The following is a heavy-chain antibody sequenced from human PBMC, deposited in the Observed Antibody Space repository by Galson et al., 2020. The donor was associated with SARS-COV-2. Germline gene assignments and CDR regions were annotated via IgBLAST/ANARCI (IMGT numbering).Heavy chain of an antibody. V-gene: IGHV4-59*01. D-gene: IGHD3-16*02. CDR3: ARRAFGGVIVDWYFDL. CDR1: GGSISSTY. CDR2: IYYSGIT. Sequence: SATLSLTCTVSGGSISSTYWSWIRKPPGKGLERIGYIYYSGITNYNPSLKSRVTISVDTSKNQFSLKLSSVTAADTAVYYCARRAFGGVIVDWYFDLWGRGTLVTVSS. J-gene: IGHJ2*01.